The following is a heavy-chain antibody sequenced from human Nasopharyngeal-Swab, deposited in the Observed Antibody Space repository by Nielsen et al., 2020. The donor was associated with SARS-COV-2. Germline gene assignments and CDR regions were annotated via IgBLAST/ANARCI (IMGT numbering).Heavy chain of an antibody. CDR2: RYYSGSV. J-gene: IGHJ5*02. Sequence: SETLSLTCTVSGDSITSNSYFWGWIRQSPGQGLEWIGNRYYSGSVYYNPSLKSRVTISLDTSKNQLSLHLTSVTAADMATYFCARGPPDYYDVSGYYAWGQGILVTVSS. CDR3: ARGPPDYYDVSGYYA. CDR1: GDSITSNSYF. V-gene: IGHV4-39*07. D-gene: IGHD3-22*01.